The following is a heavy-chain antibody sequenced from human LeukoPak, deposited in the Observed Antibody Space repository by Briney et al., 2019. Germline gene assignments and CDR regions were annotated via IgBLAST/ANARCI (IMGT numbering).Heavy chain of an antibody. D-gene: IGHD3-3*01. CDR3: ARLPMYYDFWSGYYRGFDY. CDR1: GGSFSGYY. CDR2: INHSGST. J-gene: IGHJ4*02. V-gene: IGHV4-34*01. Sequence: NPSETLSLTCAVYGGSFSGYYWSWIRQPPGKGLEWIGEINHSGSTNYNPSLKSRVTISVDTSKNQFSLKLSSVTAADTAVYYCARLPMYYDFWSGYYRGFDYWGQGTLVTVSS.